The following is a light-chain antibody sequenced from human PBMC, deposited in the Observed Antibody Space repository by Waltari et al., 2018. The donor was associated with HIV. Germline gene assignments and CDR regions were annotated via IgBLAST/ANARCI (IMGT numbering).Light chain of an antibody. J-gene: IGKJ5*01. V-gene: IGKV2-28*01. CDR2: MSS. CDR3: MQALHTPIT. Sequence: DVLLTQSQVSLSATPGESAAISCKSNQTLLHKNGKNYLDWYVKKSGQTPQLLMYMSSNLAAGVPVRLSGSGSGTDFTLKISRVEAEDVGLYYCMQALHTPITFGQGTRLEI. CDR1: QTLLHKNGKNY.